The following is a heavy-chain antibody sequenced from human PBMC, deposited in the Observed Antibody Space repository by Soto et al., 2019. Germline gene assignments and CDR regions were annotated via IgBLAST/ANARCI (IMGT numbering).Heavy chain of an antibody. CDR2: IYWNDDK. CDR3: AHRRSRTYYGDSSGYFRAFDN. J-gene: IGHJ3*02. D-gene: IGHD3-22*01. CDR1: GFSLSTSGVG. V-gene: IGHV2-5*01. Sequence: SGPTLVNPTQTLTLTCTFSGFSLSTSGVGVGWIRQPPGKALEWLALIYWNDDKRYSPSLKSRLTITKDTSKNQVVLTMTNMDPVDTATYYCAHRRSRTYYGDSSGYFRAFDNWGKGTMVTVTS.